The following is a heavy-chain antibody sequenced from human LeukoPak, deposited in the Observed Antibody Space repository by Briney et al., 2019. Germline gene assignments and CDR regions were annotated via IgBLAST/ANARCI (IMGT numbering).Heavy chain of an antibody. Sequence: PGGSLRLSCAASGFTFSSYAMSWVRQAPGKGLEWVSAISGSGGSTYYADSVKGRFTISRDNSKNTLYLQMNSLRAEDTAVYYCASQETPAAYYYYMDVWGKGTTVTVSS. CDR2: ISGSGGST. CDR3: ASQETPAAYYYYMDV. D-gene: IGHD5-24*01. J-gene: IGHJ6*03. CDR1: GFTFSSYA. V-gene: IGHV3-23*01.